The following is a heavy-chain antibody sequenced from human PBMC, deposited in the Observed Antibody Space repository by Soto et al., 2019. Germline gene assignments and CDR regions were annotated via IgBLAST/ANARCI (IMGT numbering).Heavy chain of an antibody. D-gene: IGHD3-10*01. J-gene: IGHJ6*02. V-gene: IGHV4-34*01. Sequence: SETLSLTCAVYGGSFSGYYWSWIRQPPGKGLEWIGEINHSGSTNYNPSLKSRVTISVDTSNQFSLKLSSVTAADTAVYYCARGRYYGSGSYYIPLYYYGMDVWGQGTTVTVSS. CDR3: ARGRYYGSGSYYIPLYYYGMDV. CDR1: GGSFSGYY. CDR2: INHSGST.